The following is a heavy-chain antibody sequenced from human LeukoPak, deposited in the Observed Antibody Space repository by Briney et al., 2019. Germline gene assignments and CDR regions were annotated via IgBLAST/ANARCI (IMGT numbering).Heavy chain of an antibody. J-gene: IGHJ6*03. CDR3: ARASPYDILTGYSPYYYMDV. Sequence: SETLSLTCTVSGGSISSGGYYWSWIRQHPGKGLEWIGYIYYSGSTYYNPSLKSRATISVDTSKNQFSLKLGSVTAADTAVYYCARASPYDILTGYSPYYYMDVWGKGTTVTVSS. D-gene: IGHD3-9*01. CDR2: IYYSGST. V-gene: IGHV4-31*03. CDR1: GGSISSGGYY.